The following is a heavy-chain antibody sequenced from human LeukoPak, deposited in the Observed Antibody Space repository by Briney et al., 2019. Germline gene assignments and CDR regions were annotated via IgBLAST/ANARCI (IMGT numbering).Heavy chain of an antibody. Sequence: SVKVSCKASGGTFSSYAISWVRQAPGQGLEWMGGIIPIFGTANYAQKFQGRVTITADESASTAYMELSSLRSEDTAVYYCARCAPSGSNWFDPWGQGTLVTVSS. CDR2: IIPIFGTA. V-gene: IGHV1-69*13. CDR1: GGTFSSYA. D-gene: IGHD3-22*01. CDR3: ARCAPSGSNWFDP. J-gene: IGHJ5*02.